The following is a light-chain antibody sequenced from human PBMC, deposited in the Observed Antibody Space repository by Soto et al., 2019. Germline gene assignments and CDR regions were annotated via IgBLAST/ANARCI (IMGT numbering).Light chain of an antibody. CDR3: SSYTSSSTLV. CDR2: EVT. Sequence: QSVLTQPASVSGSPGQSITISCTGTSSDVGGFDFVSWFQRRPGKAPRLIIYEVTNRPSGISDRFSGSKSGNTASLTISGLQAEDEADYFCSSYTSSSTLVFGGGIKLTVL. V-gene: IGLV2-14*01. CDR1: SSDVGGFDF. J-gene: IGLJ2*01.